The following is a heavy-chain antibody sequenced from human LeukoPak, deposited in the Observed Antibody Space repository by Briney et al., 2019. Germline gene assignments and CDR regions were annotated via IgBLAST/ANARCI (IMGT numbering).Heavy chain of an antibody. Sequence: GSLRLSCAASGFTFSSYAMSWVRQAPGKGLEWVSAISGSGGSTYYADSVKGRSTISRDNSKNTLCLQMNSLRAEDTAVYYCAKDRSYGYGGDYWGQGTLGTVSS. D-gene: IGHD5-18*01. V-gene: IGHV3-23*01. J-gene: IGHJ4*02. CDR1: GFTFSSYA. CDR3: AKDRSYGYGGDY. CDR2: ISGSGGST.